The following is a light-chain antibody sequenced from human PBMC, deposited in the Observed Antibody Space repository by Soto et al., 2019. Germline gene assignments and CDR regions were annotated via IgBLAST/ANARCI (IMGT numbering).Light chain of an antibody. J-gene: IGKJ4*01. CDR2: EAS. V-gene: IGKV1-5*01. CDR1: QSVRSW. Sequence: DIQMTQSPSTLSASVGDRVTITCRASQSVRSWLAWYQQKPGRAPKFLIYEASSLESGVPSRFSGSGSGTEFTLTISTLQPDDFATYYCQQYDNYPLTFGGGTKVEI. CDR3: QQYDNYPLT.